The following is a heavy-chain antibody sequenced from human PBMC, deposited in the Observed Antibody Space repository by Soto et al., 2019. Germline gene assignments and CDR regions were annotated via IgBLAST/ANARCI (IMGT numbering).Heavy chain of an antibody. V-gene: IGHV1-69*01. CDR2: IIPIFGTA. Sequence: QVQLVQSGAEVKKPGSSVKVSCKASGGTFSSYAISWVRQAPGQGLEWMGGIIPIFGTANYAQKFQGRVTITADESTSTAYMELSSLRSEGTAMYYCASPAARPDYCYGMDVWGQGTTVTVSS. CDR3: ASPAARPDYCYGMDV. J-gene: IGHJ6*02. D-gene: IGHD6-6*01. CDR1: GGTFSSYA.